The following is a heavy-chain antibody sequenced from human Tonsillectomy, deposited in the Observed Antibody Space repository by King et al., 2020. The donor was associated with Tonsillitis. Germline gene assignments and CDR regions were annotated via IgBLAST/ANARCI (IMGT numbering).Heavy chain of an antibody. V-gene: IGHV4-38-2*01. J-gene: IGHJ4*02. Sequence: VQLQESGPGLVKPSETLSLTCAVSGYSISSGYYWGWIRQPPGTGLEWIGSIYHSGSTYYNPSLKSRVTISVDTSKNQFSLKLSSVTAADTAVYYCARVTLRRFGEFAGYWGQGTLVTVSS. CDR3: ARVTLRRFGEFAGY. D-gene: IGHD3-10*01. CDR2: IYHSGST. CDR1: GYSISSGYY.